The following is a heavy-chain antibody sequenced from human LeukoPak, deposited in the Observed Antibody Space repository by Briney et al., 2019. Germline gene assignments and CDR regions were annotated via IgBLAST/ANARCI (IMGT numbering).Heavy chain of an antibody. D-gene: IGHD2-15*01. V-gene: IGHV3-7*01. Sequence: GGSLRLSCAASGFTFSSYWMSWVRQAPGKGLEWVANIKQDGSEKYYVDSVKGRFTISRDNAKNSLYLQMNSLRAEDTAVYYCARECSGGSCLGLEAFDIWGQGTMATVSS. CDR2: IKQDGSEK. CDR1: GFTFSSYW. J-gene: IGHJ3*02. CDR3: ARECSGGSCLGLEAFDI.